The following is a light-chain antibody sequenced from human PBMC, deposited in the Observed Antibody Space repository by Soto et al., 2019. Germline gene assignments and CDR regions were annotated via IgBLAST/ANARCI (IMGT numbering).Light chain of an antibody. J-gene: IGLJ1*01. V-gene: IGLV2-11*01. CDR3: CSYAGSYTWV. Sequence: QSALIQPPSVSGSPGQSVTISCTGTSSDVGSYDYVSWYQQHPGTVPKPMIYNVTQRPSGVPDRFSGTKSGNTASLTISGLQAEDEADYYCCSYAGSYTWVFGSGTKVTVL. CDR2: NVT. CDR1: SSDVGSYDY.